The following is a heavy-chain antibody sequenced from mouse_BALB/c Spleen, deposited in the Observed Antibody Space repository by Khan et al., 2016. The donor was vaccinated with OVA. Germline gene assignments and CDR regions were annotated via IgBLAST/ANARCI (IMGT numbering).Heavy chain of an antibody. Sequence: QMQLEESGPGLVQPSQSLSITCTVSGFSLITYGVHWVRQSPGKGLEWLGVIWSDGSTDYNAAFISRLSITKDNSKSQVFFKMNSLQADDTAIYXCARNSYRYDFTYWGRGTLVTVSA. CDR1: GFSLITYG. CDR2: IWSDGST. V-gene: IGHV2-2*01. J-gene: IGHJ3*01. CDR3: ARNSYRYDFTY. D-gene: IGHD2-12*01.